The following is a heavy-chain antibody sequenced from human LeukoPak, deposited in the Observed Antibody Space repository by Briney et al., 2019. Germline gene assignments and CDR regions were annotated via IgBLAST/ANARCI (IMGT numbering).Heavy chain of an antibody. Sequence: KSGGSLRLSCAASGFTFSSYSMNWVRQAPGKGLEWVSSISSSSSYIYYADSVKGRFTISRDNAKNSLYLQMNSLRAEDTAVYYCARESDSSDRLRNAFDIWGQGTMVTVSS. J-gene: IGHJ3*02. CDR1: GFTFSSYS. D-gene: IGHD6-19*01. V-gene: IGHV3-21*01. CDR2: ISSSSSYI. CDR3: ARESDSSDRLRNAFDI.